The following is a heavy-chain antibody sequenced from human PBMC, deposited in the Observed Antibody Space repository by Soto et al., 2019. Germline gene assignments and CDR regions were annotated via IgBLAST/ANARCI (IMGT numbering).Heavy chain of an antibody. V-gene: IGHV3-30-3*01. CDR3: ARDLYYYDGSGNAFDI. J-gene: IGHJ3*02. D-gene: IGHD3-22*01. Sequence: GGSLRLSCAASGFTFSGYAMHWVRQAPGKGLEWVALMSYDGTNKYYADSVRGRFTISRDNSKNTLYLQMNSLRAEDTAVYYCARDLYYYDGSGNAFDIWGQGTMVTVS. CDR1: GFTFSGYA. CDR2: MSYDGTNK.